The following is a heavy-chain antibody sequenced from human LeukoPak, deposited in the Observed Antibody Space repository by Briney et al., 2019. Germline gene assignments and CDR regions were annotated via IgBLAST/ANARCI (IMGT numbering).Heavy chain of an antibody. V-gene: IGHV5-51*01. Sequence: GESLKISCKGSGYSFTSYWIGWVRQMPGKGLEWMGIIYPGDSDTRYSPSFQGQVTISADKSISTAYLQWSSLKASDTAMYCCARIGTAAGIPDAFDIWGQGTMVTVSS. J-gene: IGHJ3*02. CDR3: ARIGTAAGIPDAFDI. CDR1: GYSFTSYW. CDR2: IYPGDSDT. D-gene: IGHD6-13*01.